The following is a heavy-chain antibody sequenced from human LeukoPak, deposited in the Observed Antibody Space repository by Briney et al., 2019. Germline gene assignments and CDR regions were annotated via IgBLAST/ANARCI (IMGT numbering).Heavy chain of an antibody. J-gene: IGHJ4*02. CDR3: ARQNVDTACFDY. V-gene: IGHV4-30-2*01. D-gene: IGHD5-18*01. CDR1: SGSISSGGYS. Sequence: SQTLSLTCAVSSGSISSGGYSWSWIRQPPGKGLEWIGYIYHSGSTYYNPSLKSRVTISVDRSKNQFSLKLSSVTAADTAVYYCARQNVDTACFDYWGQGTLVTVSS. CDR2: IYHSGST.